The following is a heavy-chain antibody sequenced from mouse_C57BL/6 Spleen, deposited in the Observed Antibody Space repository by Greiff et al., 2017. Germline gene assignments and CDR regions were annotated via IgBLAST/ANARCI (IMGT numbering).Heavy chain of an antibody. D-gene: IGHD4-1*01. Sequence: EVKLQESGPGLAKPSQTLSLTCSVTGYSITRDYWNWIRKFPGNKLEYMGYISYSGSTYYNPSLKSRISITRDTSKNQYYLQLNSVTTEDTATYYCARTGTGFDYWGQGTTLTVSS. J-gene: IGHJ2*01. CDR1: GYSITRDY. CDR2: ISYSGST. CDR3: ARTGTGFDY. V-gene: IGHV3-8*01.